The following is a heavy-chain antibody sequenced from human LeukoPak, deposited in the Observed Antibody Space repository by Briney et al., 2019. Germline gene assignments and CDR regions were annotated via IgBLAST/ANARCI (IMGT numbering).Heavy chain of an antibody. CDR3: ARDFSAAFDS. D-gene: IGHD2/OR15-2a*01. V-gene: IGHV4-59*01. J-gene: IGHJ3*02. CDR1: GGSFGNYY. CDR2: IYDSGTT. Sequence: SETLSLTRTVSGGSFGNYYWSWIRQPPGKGLEWIGYIYDSGTTNYNPSLKSRVTIPVDTSNNQFSLRLSSVTAADTAVYYCARDFSAAFDSWGQGTMVTVSS.